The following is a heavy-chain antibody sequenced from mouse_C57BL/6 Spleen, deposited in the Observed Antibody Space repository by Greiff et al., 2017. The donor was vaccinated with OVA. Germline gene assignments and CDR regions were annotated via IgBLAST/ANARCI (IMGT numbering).Heavy chain of an antibody. V-gene: IGHV1-72*01. CDR3: ARREITTVVARDAMDY. Sequence: QVQLQQPGAELVKPGASVKLSCKASGYTFTSYWMHWVKQRPGRGLEWIGRIDPNSGGTKYNEKFKSKATLTVDKPSSTAYMQLSSLTSEDSAVYYFARREITTVVARDAMDYWGQGTSVTVSS. CDR2: IDPNSGGT. D-gene: IGHD1-1*01. J-gene: IGHJ4*01. CDR1: GYTFTSYW.